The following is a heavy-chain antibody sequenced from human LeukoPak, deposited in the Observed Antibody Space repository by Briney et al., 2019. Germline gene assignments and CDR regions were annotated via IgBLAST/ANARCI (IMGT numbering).Heavy chain of an antibody. V-gene: IGHV3-43D*03. D-gene: IGHD3-22*01. CDR2: IGWNGGST. J-gene: IGHJ4*02. CDR3: AKDVSSGYYYFDY. Sequence: GGSLRLSCAASGFTFDDYAMHWVRQAPGKGLEWVSLIGWNGGSTYYADSVKGRFTISRDNSKNSLYLQMNSLRAEDTALYYCAKDVSSGYYYFDYWGQGTLVTVSS. CDR1: GFTFDDYA.